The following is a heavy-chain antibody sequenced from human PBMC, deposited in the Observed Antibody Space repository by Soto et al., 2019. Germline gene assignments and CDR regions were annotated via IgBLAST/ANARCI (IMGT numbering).Heavy chain of an antibody. V-gene: IGHV4-59*11. D-gene: IGHD3-9*01. CDR1: WGSISSHY. CDR2: IYYSGST. CDR3: ARICYDVFTRYHCEALDI. J-gene: IGHJ3*02. Sequence: PLEPLRVPRTVVWGSISSHYWRRIRQTPGKGLEWSGYIYYSGSTNYNPSLKSRVTISVDTSKDQFSLKLSSVTAADTAVYYCARICYDVFTRYHCEALDIWGQGTIDTVSS.